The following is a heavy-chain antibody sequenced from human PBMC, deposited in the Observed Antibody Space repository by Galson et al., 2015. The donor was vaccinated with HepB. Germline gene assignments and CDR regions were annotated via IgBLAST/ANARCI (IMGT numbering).Heavy chain of an antibody. V-gene: IGHV3-30*18. CDR2: ISYDGSNK. J-gene: IGHJ4*02. CDR1: GFTFSSYG. Sequence: SLRLSCAASGFTFSSYGMHWVRQAPGKGLEWVAVISYDGSNKYYADSVKGRFTISRDNSKNTLYLQMNSLRAEDTAVYYCAKDLGYFDWLLDYWGQGTLVTVSS. CDR3: AKDLGYFDWLLDY. D-gene: IGHD3-9*01.